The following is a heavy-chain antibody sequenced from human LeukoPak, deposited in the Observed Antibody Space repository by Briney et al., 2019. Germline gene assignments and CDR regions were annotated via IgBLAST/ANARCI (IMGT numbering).Heavy chain of an antibody. CDR1: GGSISSYY. V-gene: IGHV4-59*01. CDR2: IYYSGST. D-gene: IGHD2-2*01. Sequence: SETLSLTCTVSGGSISSYYWSWVRQPPGKGLEWIGYIYYSGSTNYNPSLKSRVTISVDTSKNQFSLKLSSVPAADTAVYYCARVICSSTSCYPDYWGQGTLVTVSS. J-gene: IGHJ4*02. CDR3: ARVICSSTSCYPDY.